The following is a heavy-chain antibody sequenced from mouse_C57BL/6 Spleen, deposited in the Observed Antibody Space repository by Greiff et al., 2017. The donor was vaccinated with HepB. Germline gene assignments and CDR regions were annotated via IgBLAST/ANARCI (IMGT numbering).Heavy chain of an antibody. Sequence: QVQLKQPGTELVRPGSSVKLSCKASGYTLTSYWMDWVKQRPGQGLEWIGNIYPSDSETHYNQKFKDKATLTVNKSSSTAYMQLSSLTSEDSAVYYCARGGGNWYFDVWGTGTTVTVSS. CDR1: GYTLTSYW. V-gene: IGHV1-61*01. J-gene: IGHJ1*03. CDR2: IYPSDSET. CDR3: ARGGGNWYFDV.